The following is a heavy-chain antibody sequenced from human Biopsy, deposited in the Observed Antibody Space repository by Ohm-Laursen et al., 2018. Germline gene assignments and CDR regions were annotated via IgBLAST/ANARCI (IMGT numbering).Heavy chain of an antibody. V-gene: IGHV3-30*03. Sequence: SLRLSCAASGFTFSSHGMHWVRQAPGKGLEWVAHFSYDGINKHYADSVKGRFTISRDNSKNTLSLQMNSLGVEDTAMYYCLREAATGYYRTADFWGQGTLVTDSS. CDR1: GFTFSSHG. D-gene: IGHD3-9*01. CDR2: FSYDGINK. CDR3: LREAATGYYRTADF. J-gene: IGHJ4*02.